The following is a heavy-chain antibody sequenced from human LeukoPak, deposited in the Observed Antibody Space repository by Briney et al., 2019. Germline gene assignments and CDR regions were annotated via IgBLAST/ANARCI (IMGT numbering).Heavy chain of an antibody. J-gene: IGHJ4*02. CDR2: INSDGSSR. CDR1: GFTFSSYR. Sequence: GGSLRLSCAAFGFTFSSYRMHWVRQAPGKGLVWVSRINSDGSSRHYADPVKGRFTITRDNYKNTVYLQMNSLRLEDMAVYYCAKPSGSGVDYWGRGTRVTVSS. V-gene: IGHV3-74*01. CDR3: AKPSGSGVDY. D-gene: IGHD1-26*01.